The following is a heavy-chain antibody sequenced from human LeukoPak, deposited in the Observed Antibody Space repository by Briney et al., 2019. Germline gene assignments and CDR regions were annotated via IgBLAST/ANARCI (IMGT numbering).Heavy chain of an antibody. CDR1: GFTFSSYS. CDR2: ISSSSSYI. V-gene: IGHV3-21*01. Sequence: PGGSLRLSCAASGFTFSSYSMNWVRQAPGKGLEWVSSISSSSSYIYYADSVKGRLTISRDNAKNSLYLQMNSLRAEDTAVYYCARVDYDSSGYYLNFDYWGQGTLVTVSS. CDR3: ARVDYDSSGYYLNFDY. D-gene: IGHD3-22*01. J-gene: IGHJ4*02.